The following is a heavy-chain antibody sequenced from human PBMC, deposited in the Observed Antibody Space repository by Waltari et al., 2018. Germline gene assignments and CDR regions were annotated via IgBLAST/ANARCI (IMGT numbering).Heavy chain of an antibody. J-gene: IGHJ6*02. D-gene: IGHD5-12*01. V-gene: IGHV3-66*04. CDR2: INSNGGT. CDR1: GLTVTTNY. CDR3: VRHVSGYTRATFDV. Sequence: EVRLVESGGGLVQPGRSLRLSCAASGLTVTTNYMSWVRQAPGKGLEWVSLINSNGGTYYADSVKDRFTISRDNSKNTLGLQMNSLRAEDTAVYYCVRHVSGYTRATFDVWGQGTTVTVSS.